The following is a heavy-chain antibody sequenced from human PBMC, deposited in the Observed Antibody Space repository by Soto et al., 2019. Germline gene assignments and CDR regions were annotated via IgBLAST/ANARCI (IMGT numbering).Heavy chain of an antibody. D-gene: IGHD5-12*01. J-gene: IGHJ4*02. Sequence: EAQLVESEGGLVEPGGSLRVSCAASGFSFSDAWMIWVRQAPGKGLEWVGRIKSKAHGETADYAAPVKGRFTISRDDSKYTVYLQMNNLKIEDTAVYYCTTGVDGYNPFDYWGQGTLVTVSS. CDR3: TTGVDGYNPFDY. V-gene: IGHV3-15*01. CDR1: GFSFSDAW. CDR2: IKSKAHGETA.